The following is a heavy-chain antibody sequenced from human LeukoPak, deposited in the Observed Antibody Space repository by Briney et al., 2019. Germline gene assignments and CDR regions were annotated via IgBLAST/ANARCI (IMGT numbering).Heavy chain of an antibody. CDR1: GFTFSSYG. CDR2: ISGSGGTT. Sequence: GGSLRLSCAASGFTFSSYGMRWVRQAPGKGLEWVSAISGSGGTTYYADSVKGRFTISRDNSKNTLYLQMNSLRAEDTAVYYCARGYCSSTSCYEFDYWGQGTLVTVSS. CDR3: ARGYCSSTSCYEFDY. D-gene: IGHD2-2*01. J-gene: IGHJ4*02. V-gene: IGHV3-23*01.